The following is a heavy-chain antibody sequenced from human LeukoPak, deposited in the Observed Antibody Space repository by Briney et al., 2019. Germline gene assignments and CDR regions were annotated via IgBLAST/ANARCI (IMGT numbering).Heavy chain of an antibody. V-gene: IGHV4-34*01. D-gene: IGHD3-9*01. J-gene: IGHJ6*02. CDR1: GGYFSGYH. CDR2: INHSGSA. Sequence: SETLSLTCAVYGGYFSGYHWTWIRQPPGKGLEWIGEINHSGSANYSPSLKSRVTISVDTSKNQFSLKVTSVTAADRAVYYCARRAWYYDILNVYRGGTDVWGQGTTVTVSS. CDR3: ARRAWYYDILNVYRGGTDV.